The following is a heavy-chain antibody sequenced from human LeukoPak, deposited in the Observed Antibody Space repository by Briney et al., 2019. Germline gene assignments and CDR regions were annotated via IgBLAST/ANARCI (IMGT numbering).Heavy chain of an antibody. V-gene: IGHV5-51*01. Sequence: GESLKISGKASGYSFTSDWIGWVRQMPGKGLEWMGIIYPGDAATRYSPSFQGQVTISADKSIRTAFLQWSSLKASDTAIYYCARRSVGVTGSGWYGLYWGQGALVTVSS. J-gene: IGHJ4*02. D-gene: IGHD6-19*01. CDR1: GYSFTSDW. CDR3: ARRSVGVTGSGWYGLY. CDR2: IYPGDAAT.